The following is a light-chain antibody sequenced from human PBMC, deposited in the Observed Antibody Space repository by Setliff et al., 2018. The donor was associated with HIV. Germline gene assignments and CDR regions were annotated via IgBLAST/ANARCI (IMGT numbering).Light chain of an antibody. V-gene: IGLV3-21*03. CDR3: QVWDRSSDQYV. CDR1: NIGTKS. CDR2: DDS. J-gene: IGLJ1*01. Sequence: SYELTQPPSVSVAPGKTARITCGGDNIGTKSVHWYQQKPGQAPVVVVYDDSDRPSGIPERISGSNSGHTATLTISRFEVGDEADYYCQVWDRSSDQYVFGSGTKVTV.